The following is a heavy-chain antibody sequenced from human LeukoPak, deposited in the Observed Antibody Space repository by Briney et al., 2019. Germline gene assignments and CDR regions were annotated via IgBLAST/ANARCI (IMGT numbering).Heavy chain of an antibody. CDR3: ARDNGSYSGSYYVPNFDY. CDR2: IIPIFGTA. D-gene: IGHD1-26*01. CDR1: GGTFSSYA. J-gene: IGHJ4*02. Sequence: ASVKVSCKASGGTFSSYAISWVRQAPGQGLEWMGGIIPIFGTANYAQKFQGRVTIITDESTSTAYMELSSLRSEDTAVYYCARDNGSYSGSYYVPNFDYWGQGTLVTVSS. V-gene: IGHV1-69*05.